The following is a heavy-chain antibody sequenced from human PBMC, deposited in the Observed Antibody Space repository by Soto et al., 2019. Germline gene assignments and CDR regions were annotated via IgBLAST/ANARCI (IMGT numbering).Heavy chain of an antibody. CDR3: ARDEYYDFWSGSSRSGMDV. CDR1: GGSFSGYY. J-gene: IGHJ6*02. CDR2: INHSGST. D-gene: IGHD3-3*01. Sequence: PSETLSLTCAVYGGSFSGYYWSWVRQPPGKGLEWIGEINHSGSTNYNPSLKSRVTISVDTSKNQFSLKLSSVTAADTAVYYCARDEYYDFWSGSSRSGMDVWGQGTTVTVS. V-gene: IGHV4-34*01.